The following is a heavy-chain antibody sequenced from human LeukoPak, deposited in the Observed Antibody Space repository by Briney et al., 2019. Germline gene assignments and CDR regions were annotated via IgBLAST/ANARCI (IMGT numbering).Heavy chain of an antibody. J-gene: IGHJ4*02. CDR1: GGSISSYY. CDR2: IYYSGST. D-gene: IGHD6-19*01. V-gene: IGHV4-59*01. Sequence: SETLSLTCTVSGGSISSYYWSWIRQPPGKGLEWIGYIYYSGSTNYNPSLKSRVTISVDTSKNQFSLKLSSVTAADTAVYYCAREGTGIAVAGTGFDYWGQGTLVTVSS. CDR3: AREGTGIAVAGTGFDY.